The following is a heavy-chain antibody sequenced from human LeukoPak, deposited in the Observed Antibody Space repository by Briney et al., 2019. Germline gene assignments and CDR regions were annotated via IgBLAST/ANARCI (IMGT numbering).Heavy chain of an antibody. CDR2: IYTSGST. CDR1: GGSISSYY. D-gene: IGHD3-22*01. V-gene: IGHV4-4*07. J-gene: IGHJ4*02. CDR3: ARMYYYDSSGYQYYFDY. Sequence: SETLSLTCTVSGGSISSYYWSWIRQPAGKGLEWIGRIYTSGSTNYNPPLKSRVTMSVDTSKNQISLKLSSVTAADTAVYYCARMYYYDSSGYQYYFDYWGQGTLVTVSS.